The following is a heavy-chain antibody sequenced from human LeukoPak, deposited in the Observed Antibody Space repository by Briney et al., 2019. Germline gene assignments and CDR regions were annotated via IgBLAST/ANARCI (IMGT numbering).Heavy chain of an antibody. CDR2: IYYSGST. D-gene: IGHD2-15*01. J-gene: IGHJ4*02. V-gene: IGHV4-39*07. CDR3: ARYVVVVAATYFDY. Sequence: SETLSLTCTVSGGSISSGSYYWGWIRQPPGKGLEWIGSIYYSGSTYYNPSLKSRVTISVDTSKNQFSLKLSSVTAADTAVYYCARYVVVVAATYFDYWGQGTLVTVSS. CDR1: GGSISSGSYY.